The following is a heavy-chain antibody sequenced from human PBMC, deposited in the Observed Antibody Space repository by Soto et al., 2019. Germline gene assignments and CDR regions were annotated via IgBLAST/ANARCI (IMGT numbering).Heavy chain of an antibody. V-gene: IGHV4-34*01. CDR1: GGSFSGYY. Sequence: QVQLQQWGAGLLKPSETLSLTCAVYGGSFSGYYWSWIRQPPGKGLEWIGEINHSGSTNYNPSLKSRVTISVDSSKNHFSLKLSSVTAADTAVYYCARERVLGYCSGGSCHQYFQHWGQGTLVTVSS. D-gene: IGHD2-15*01. J-gene: IGHJ1*01. CDR2: INHSGST. CDR3: ARERVLGYCSGGSCHQYFQH.